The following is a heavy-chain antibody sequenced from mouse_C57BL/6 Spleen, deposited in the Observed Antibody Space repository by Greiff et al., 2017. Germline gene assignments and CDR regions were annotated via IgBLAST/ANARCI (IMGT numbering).Heavy chain of an antibody. CDR1: GFTFSDYG. J-gene: IGHJ3*01. CDR2: ISSGSSTI. D-gene: IGHD2-4*01. Sequence: EVKLMESGGGLVKPGGSLTLSCAASGFTFSDYGMHWVRQAPEKGLEWVAYISSGSSTIYYADTVKGRFTISRDNAKNTLFLRMTSLRSADTAMYYCARGDYNDYDGFAYWGQGTLVTVSA. CDR3: ARGDYNDYDGFAY. V-gene: IGHV5-17*01.